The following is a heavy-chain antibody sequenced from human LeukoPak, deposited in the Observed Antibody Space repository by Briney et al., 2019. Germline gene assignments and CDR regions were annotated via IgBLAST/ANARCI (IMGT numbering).Heavy chain of an antibody. CDR2: ISYDGSNK. J-gene: IGHJ4*02. D-gene: IGHD3-10*01. Sequence: GGSLRLSCAASGFTFSSYAMHWVRQAPGKGLEWVAVISYDGSNKYYADSVKGRFTISRDNSKNTLYLQMNSLRAEDTAVYYCARDRVYRITMVRGVLDYWGQGTLVTVSS. CDR1: GFTFSSYA. V-gene: IGHV3-30*04. CDR3: ARDRVYRITMVRGVLDY.